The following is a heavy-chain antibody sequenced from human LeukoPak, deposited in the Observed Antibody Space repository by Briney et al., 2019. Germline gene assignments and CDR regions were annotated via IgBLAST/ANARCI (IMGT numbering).Heavy chain of an antibody. CDR2: IKEDGSEK. D-gene: IGHD4-23*01. J-gene: IGHJ4*02. CDR1: GFTFSNYW. V-gene: IGHV3-7*04. Sequence: GGSLRLSCAASGFTFSNYWMSWVRQAPGKGLEWVANIKEDGSEKYYVDSVKGRFTISRDNARNSLYLQMNSLRAEDTAVYYWGRGGAVGYWGQGTLVTVSS. CDR3: GRGGAVGY.